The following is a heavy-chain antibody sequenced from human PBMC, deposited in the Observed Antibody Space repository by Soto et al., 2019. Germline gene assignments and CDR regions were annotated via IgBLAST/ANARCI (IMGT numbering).Heavy chain of an antibody. Sequence: KVSWKDPGYTFESCAREWPRHAPGKRLEWMGWINAGNGNAKYSQKFQGRVTITRDTSASTAYMELSSLRSEDTAVYNWARGCPLWFGPWGQRPLVTVSS. CDR2: INAGNGNA. V-gene: IGHV1-3*01. CDR1: GYTFESCA. J-gene: IGHJ5*02. CDR3: ARGCPLWFGP.